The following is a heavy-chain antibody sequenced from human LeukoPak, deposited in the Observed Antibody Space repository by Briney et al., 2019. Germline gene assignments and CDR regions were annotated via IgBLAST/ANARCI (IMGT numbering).Heavy chain of an antibody. CDR1: GYTFTSYY. Sequence: GASVTVSCKASGYTFTSYYMHWVRQAPGQGLEWMGIINPSGGSTSYAQKFQGRVTMTRDTSTSTVYMELSSLRSEDTAVYYCARERPYIGYCSSTSCWQGGLNWFDPWGQGTLVTVSS. CDR3: ARERPYIGYCSSTSCWQGGLNWFDP. J-gene: IGHJ5*02. D-gene: IGHD2-2*01. V-gene: IGHV1-46*01. CDR2: INPSGGST.